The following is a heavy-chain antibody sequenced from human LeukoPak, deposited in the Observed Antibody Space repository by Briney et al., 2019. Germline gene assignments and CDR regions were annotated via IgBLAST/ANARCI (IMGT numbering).Heavy chain of an antibody. CDR2: INPSGGST. CDR1: GYTFTSYY. Sequence: ASVKVSCKASGYTFTSYYMHWVRQAPGQGLEWMGIINPSGGSTSYAQKFQGRVTMTRDMSTSTVYMELSSLRSEDTAVYYCARDGVVAATTDYYYMDVWGKGTTVTVSS. D-gene: IGHD2-15*01. V-gene: IGHV1-46*01. J-gene: IGHJ6*03. CDR3: ARDGVVAATTDYYYMDV.